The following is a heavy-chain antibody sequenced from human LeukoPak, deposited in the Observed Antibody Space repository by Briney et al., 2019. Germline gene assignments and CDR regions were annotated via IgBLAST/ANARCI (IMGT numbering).Heavy chain of an antibody. Sequence: PGGSLRLSCAVSGFNFSKNWMTWVRQAPGQGLEWVADIKQGGSEKNYVESVKGRFTISRDDAKNTLYLQMNSLRAEDTAVYYCAKDQSGWELQWGAFDIWGQGTMVTVSS. CDR1: GFNFSKNW. D-gene: IGHD1-26*01. V-gene: IGHV3-7*03. J-gene: IGHJ3*02. CDR3: AKDQSGWELQWGAFDI. CDR2: IKQGGSEK.